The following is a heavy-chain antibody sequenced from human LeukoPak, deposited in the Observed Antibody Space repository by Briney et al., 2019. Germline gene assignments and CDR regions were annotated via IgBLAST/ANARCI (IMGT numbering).Heavy chain of an antibody. CDR2: IYYSGST. Sequence: SETLSLTCTVSGGSISSYYWSWIRQPPGKGLEWIGYIYYSGSTNYNPSLKSRVTISVDTSKNQFSLKLSSVTAADTAVYYCAIGSGGDAFDIWGQGTMVTVSS. CDR3: AIGSGGDAFDI. V-gene: IGHV4-59*01. D-gene: IGHD2-15*01. CDR1: GGSISSYY. J-gene: IGHJ3*02.